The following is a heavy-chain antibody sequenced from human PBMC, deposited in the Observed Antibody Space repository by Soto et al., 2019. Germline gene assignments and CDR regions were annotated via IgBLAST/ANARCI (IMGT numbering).Heavy chain of an antibody. V-gene: IGHV1-2*02. J-gene: IGHJ6*02. CDR3: ARDGYCSGTNCYTSHPYYSYAMDV. CDR2: ITTNSDDT. CDR1: GYTFTNYY. Sequence: QAHLVQSGAEVKKPGASVKVSCKASGYTFTNYYLHWVRQAPGQGLEWMGWITTNSDDTNYAQRFQGRVTIIRDTAASTAYMELSSLRFEDTAVYYCARDGYCSGTNCYTSHPYYSYAMDVWGQGTTVTVSS. D-gene: IGHD2-2*02.